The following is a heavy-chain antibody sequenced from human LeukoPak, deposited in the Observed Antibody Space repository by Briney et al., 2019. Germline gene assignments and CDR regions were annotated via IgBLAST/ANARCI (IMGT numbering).Heavy chain of an antibody. J-gene: IGHJ4*02. Sequence: PGGSLRLSCAASGFTFSSYGMHWVRQAPGKGLEWVAVISYDGSNKYYADSVKGRFTISRDNSKNTLYLQMNSLRAEDTAVYYCAKDNYYDSGGSLDYWGQGTLVTVSS. CDR2: ISYDGSNK. V-gene: IGHV3-30*18. D-gene: IGHD3-22*01. CDR1: GFTFSSYG. CDR3: AKDNYYDSGGSLDY.